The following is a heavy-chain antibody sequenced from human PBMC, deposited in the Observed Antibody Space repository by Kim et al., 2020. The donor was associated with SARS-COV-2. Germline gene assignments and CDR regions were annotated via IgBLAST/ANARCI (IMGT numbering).Heavy chain of an antibody. J-gene: IGHJ4*02. CDR1: GGSLRSENDNY. CDR3: VMFAGH. Sequence: SETLSLTCTVSGGSLRSENDNYWGWIRQPPGKGLEWIGSVYYSGSTYYSPSLKSLVSISADKSKSQVSLTMTSVTAADTAVYYCVMFAGHWGQGTLVIVS. CDR2: VYYSGST. V-gene: IGHV4-39*07. D-gene: IGHD3-10*02.